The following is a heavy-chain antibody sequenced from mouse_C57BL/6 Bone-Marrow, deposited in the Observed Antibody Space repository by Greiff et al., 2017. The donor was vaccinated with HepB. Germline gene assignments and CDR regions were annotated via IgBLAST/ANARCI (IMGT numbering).Heavy chain of an antibody. CDR3: ARQGGYDPHWYFDV. J-gene: IGHJ1*03. CDR2: INSDGGST. V-gene: IGHV5-2*01. CDR1: EYEFPSHD. D-gene: IGHD2-2*01. Sequence: EVMLVESGGGLVQPGESLKLSCESNEYEFPSHDMSWVRKTPEKRLELVAAINSDGGSTYYPDTMERRFIISRDNTKKTLYLQMSSLRSEDTALYYCARQGGYDPHWYFDVWGTGTTVTVSS.